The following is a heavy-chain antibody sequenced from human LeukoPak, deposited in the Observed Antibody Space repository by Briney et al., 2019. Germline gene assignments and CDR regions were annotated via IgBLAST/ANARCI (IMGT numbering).Heavy chain of an antibody. Sequence: ASMKVSCKASGGTFSSYAISWVRQAPGQGLEWMGGIIPIFGTANYAQKFQGRVTITADESTSTVYMELSSLRSEDTAVYYCARGGPTIFGVVTEYYFDYWGQGTLVTVSS. D-gene: IGHD3-3*01. CDR1: GGTFSSYA. CDR3: ARGGPTIFGVVTEYYFDY. CDR2: IIPIFGTA. J-gene: IGHJ4*02. V-gene: IGHV1-69*13.